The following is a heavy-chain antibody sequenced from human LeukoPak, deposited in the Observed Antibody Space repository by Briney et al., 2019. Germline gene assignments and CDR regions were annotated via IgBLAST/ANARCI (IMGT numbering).Heavy chain of an antibody. CDR3: ARSYSSGWYSDF. D-gene: IGHD6-25*01. CDR1: GFTFSDHF. V-gene: IGHV3-72*01. CDR2: TTNKANSYTT. Sequence: GGSPRLSCAASGFTFSDHFMDWVRQAPGKGLEWVGRTTNKANSYTTQYAASAKGRFTISRDDSKNSLYLQMNSLITEDTAVYYCARSYSSGWYSDFWGQGTLVTVSS. J-gene: IGHJ4*02.